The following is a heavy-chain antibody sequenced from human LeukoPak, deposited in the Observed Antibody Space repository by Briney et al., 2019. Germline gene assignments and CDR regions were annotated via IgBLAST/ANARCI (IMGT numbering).Heavy chain of an antibody. V-gene: IGHV3-23*01. Sequence: GGSLRLSCAVSGFTFSSYGMSWVRQAPGKGLEWVSGISGSGGSTYYADSVKGRFTISRDNSKNTLHLQMSSLTAEDTAVYYCAKDVRQLDAFDIWGQGTMVTVSS. J-gene: IGHJ3*02. CDR3: AKDVRQLDAFDI. CDR1: GFTFSSYG. D-gene: IGHD2-2*01. CDR2: ISGSGGST.